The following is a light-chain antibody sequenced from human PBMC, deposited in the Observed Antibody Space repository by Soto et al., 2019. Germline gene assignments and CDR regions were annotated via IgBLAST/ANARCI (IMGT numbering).Light chain of an antibody. Sequence: QSALTQPASVSGSPGQSITISCSGTSSDIGGSNYVSWYQQHPGKAPKLMIYGVSNRPSGVSNRFSGSKSGNTASLTISGLQAEDEDDYFCYSSRSSSSTFHVFGTGTKVTVL. V-gene: IGLV2-14*03. J-gene: IGLJ1*01. CDR1: SSDIGGSNY. CDR2: GVS. CDR3: YSSRSSSSTFHV.